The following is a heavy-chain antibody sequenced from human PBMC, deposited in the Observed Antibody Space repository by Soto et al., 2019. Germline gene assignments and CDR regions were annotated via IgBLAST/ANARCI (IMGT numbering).Heavy chain of an antibody. CDR2: INCDNGNT. J-gene: IGHJ4*02. CDR1: GYNFIENA. D-gene: IGHD6-19*01. Sequence: QVQLVQSGADVKKPGASVKVSCKTSGYNFIENAVHWVRQAPGQGREWMGWINCDNGNTKYSRKMQGRLTISRDKSATTVYMELSALTSDDTAVYFCAREDVCSAWPYWGQGTLVSVSS. CDR3: AREDVCSAWPY. V-gene: IGHV1-3*01.